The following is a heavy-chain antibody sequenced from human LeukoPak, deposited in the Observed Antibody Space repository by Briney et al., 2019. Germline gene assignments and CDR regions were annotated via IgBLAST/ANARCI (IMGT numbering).Heavy chain of an antibody. CDR1: GGSTINYF. V-gene: IGHV4-4*07. D-gene: IGHD3-10*01. Sequence: PSETLSLTCTVSGGSTINYFRSWIRQPAGKGLEWIGHIYSSGTTHYNPSLNNRVTISLDASTSQFSLHLNSVTAADTAVYFSARAEGSGSGAYTLDYWGQGILVTVSS. J-gene: IGHJ4*02. CDR2: IYSSGTT. CDR3: ARAEGSGSGAYTLDY.